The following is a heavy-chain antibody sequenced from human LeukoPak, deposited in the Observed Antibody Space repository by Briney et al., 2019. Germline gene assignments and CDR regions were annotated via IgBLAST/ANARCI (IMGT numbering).Heavy chain of an antibody. Sequence: SETLSPTCAVYGGSFSGYYWSWIRQPPGKGLEWIGEINHSGSTNYNPSLKSRVTISVDTSKNQFSLKLSSVTAADTAVYYCARGEFTYYYDSSGPAGYWGQGTLVTVSS. CDR1: GGSFSGYY. V-gene: IGHV4-34*01. D-gene: IGHD3-22*01. J-gene: IGHJ4*02. CDR3: ARGEFTYYYDSSGPAGY. CDR2: INHSGST.